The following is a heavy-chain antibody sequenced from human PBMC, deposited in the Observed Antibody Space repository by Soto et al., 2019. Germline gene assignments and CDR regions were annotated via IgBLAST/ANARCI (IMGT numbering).Heavy chain of an antibody. CDR2: INGDGTIT. V-gene: IGHV3-74*01. CDR1: GFTFTNLW. J-gene: IGHJ1*01. Sequence: EVPLVESGGGLVQPGGSLRLSCAASGFTFTNLWIYWVRQTPEKGLVWVAGINGDGTITAYADSVKGRFTISRDNAKSTLYLQMNSLTIEDTALYYCVRDFRWGQGTLVTVSS. CDR3: VRDFR.